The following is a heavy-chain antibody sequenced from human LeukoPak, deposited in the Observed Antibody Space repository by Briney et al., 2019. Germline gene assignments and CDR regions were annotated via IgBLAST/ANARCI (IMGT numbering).Heavy chain of an antibody. CDR3: ARLRGNYFPDY. V-gene: IGHV4-59*01. CDR2: IYYSGST. Sequence: SVTLSLTCAVSGGSMTNYYWSWIRQPPGKGLEWIGYIYYSGSTNYNPSLKSRLAISVDTSKNQFSLRLSSVTAADTAVYYCARLRGNYFPDYWGQGTLVTVSS. J-gene: IGHJ4*02. D-gene: IGHD4-11*01. CDR1: GGSMTNYY.